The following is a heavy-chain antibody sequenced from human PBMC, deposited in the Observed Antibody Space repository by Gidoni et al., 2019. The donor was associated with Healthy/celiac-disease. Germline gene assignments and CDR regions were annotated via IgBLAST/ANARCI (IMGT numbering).Heavy chain of an antibody. CDR1: GGSISSYY. D-gene: IGHD1-26*01. CDR3: ARAERIVGATYYFDY. V-gene: IGHV4-4*07. CDR2: IYTSGST. J-gene: IGHJ4*02. Sequence: QVQLQESGPGLVKPSETLSLTCTVSGGSISSYYWSWIRQPAGKVLEWIGRIYTSGSTNYNPSLKSRVTMSVDTSKNQFSLKLSSVTAADTAVYYCARAERIVGATYYFDYWGQGTLVTVSS.